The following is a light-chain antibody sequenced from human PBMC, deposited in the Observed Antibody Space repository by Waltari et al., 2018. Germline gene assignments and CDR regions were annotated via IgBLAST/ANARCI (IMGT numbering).Light chain of an antibody. CDR2: KGS. V-gene: IGKV2-30*01. Sequence: VVMTQSPLSLPVTLGQPASISCRSSESLLFSDGNTYLNWFHQRPGQSPRRLISKGSNLYFGVPDRFSGSGSDTVFTLKISRVEAEDVGVYYCMQGTHWPVYTFGQGTRLEIK. J-gene: IGKJ2*01. CDR3: MQGTHWPVYT. CDR1: ESLLFSDGNTY.